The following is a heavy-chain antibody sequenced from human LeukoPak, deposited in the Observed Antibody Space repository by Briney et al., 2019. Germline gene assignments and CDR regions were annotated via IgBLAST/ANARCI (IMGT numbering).Heavy chain of an antibody. D-gene: IGHD1-26*01. CDR1: GGSISSYY. V-gene: IGHV4-59*01. CDR3: AASLPSGSYEGLFDY. Sequence: SETLSLTCTVSGGSISSYYWSWIRQPPGKGLEWIGYIYYSGSTNYNPSLKSRVTISVDTSKNQFSLKLSSVTAADTAVYYCAASLPSGSYEGLFDYWGQGTLVTVPS. CDR2: IYYSGST. J-gene: IGHJ4*02.